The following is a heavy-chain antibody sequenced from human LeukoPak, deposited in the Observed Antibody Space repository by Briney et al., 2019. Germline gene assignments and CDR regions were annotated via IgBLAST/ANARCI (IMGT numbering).Heavy chain of an antibody. Sequence: GGSLRLSCAASGFTFDDYGMSWVRQAPGKGLEWVSGINWNGGSTGYADSVKGRFTISRGNAKNSLYLQMNSLRAEDTALYYCARDQSDSGSYSGAFDIWGQGTMVTVSS. CDR3: ARDQSDSGSYSGAFDI. D-gene: IGHD1-26*01. V-gene: IGHV3-20*04. CDR2: INWNGGST. CDR1: GFTFDDYG. J-gene: IGHJ3*02.